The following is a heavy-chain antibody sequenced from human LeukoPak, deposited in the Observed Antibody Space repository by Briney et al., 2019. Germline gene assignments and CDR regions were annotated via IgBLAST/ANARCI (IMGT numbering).Heavy chain of an antibody. J-gene: IGHJ4*02. V-gene: IGHV3-9*01. CDR1: GLTFDDYA. CDR2: ISWNSGSI. Sequence: SLRLSCAASGLTFDDYAMHWVRQAPGKGLEWVSGISWNSGSIGYADSVKGRFTISRDNAKNSLYLQMNSLRAEDTALYYCAKGRDIVATTSFDYWGQGTLVTVSS. D-gene: IGHD5-12*01. CDR3: AKGRDIVATTSFDY.